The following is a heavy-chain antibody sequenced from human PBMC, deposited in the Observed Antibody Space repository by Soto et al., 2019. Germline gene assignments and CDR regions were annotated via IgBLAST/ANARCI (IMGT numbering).Heavy chain of an antibody. D-gene: IGHD3-10*01. CDR1: VNIFGNSW. V-gene: IGHV5-51*01. CDR2: IYPGDSDA. Sequence: PGESLKISCKGSVNIFGNSWIGWVRQTPGKGLEWMGMIYPGDSDARYSPSFEGQVTFSVDKSINTAYLQWNSLKASDTAMYYCARQGGEYNTMSDYWGQGTLVTVSS. CDR3: ARQGGEYNTMSDY. J-gene: IGHJ4*02.